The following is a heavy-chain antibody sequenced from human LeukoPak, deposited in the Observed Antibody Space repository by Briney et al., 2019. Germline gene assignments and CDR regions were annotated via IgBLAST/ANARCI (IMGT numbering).Heavy chain of an antibody. J-gene: IGHJ4*02. CDR3: ARGLLPRGLAVVGGLGH. CDR1: GFTFSSYV. CDR2: ISYDGKNK. D-gene: IGHD6-19*01. Sequence: GRSLRLSCAASGFTFSSYVMHWVRQAPGKGLEWVAGISYDGKNKYYADFVKGRFTFSRDNSKNTLYLQMNSLKEEDTALYFCARGLLPRGLAVVGGLGHWGQGTLITVSS. V-gene: IGHV3-30*04.